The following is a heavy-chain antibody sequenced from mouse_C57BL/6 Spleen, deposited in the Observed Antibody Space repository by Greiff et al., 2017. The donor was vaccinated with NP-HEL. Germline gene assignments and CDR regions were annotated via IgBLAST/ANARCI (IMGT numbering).Heavy chain of an antibody. Sequence: EVQLQQSGAELVKPGASVKLSCTASGFNIKDYYMHWVKQRTEQGLEWIGRIDPEDGETKYAPNFQGKAIITAYTSSNTAYLQRSSLTSEDTAFYYCARSGSSPFAYWGQGTLVTVAA. CDR1: GFNIKDYY. CDR3: ARSGSSPFAY. D-gene: IGHD1-1*01. J-gene: IGHJ3*01. V-gene: IGHV14-2*01. CDR2: IDPEDGET.